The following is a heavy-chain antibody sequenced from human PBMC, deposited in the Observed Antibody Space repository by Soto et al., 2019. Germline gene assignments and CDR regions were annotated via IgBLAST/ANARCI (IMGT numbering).Heavy chain of an antibody. CDR3: ARLYCSGGSCYRWWFDP. D-gene: IGHD2-15*01. CDR1: GGSISSYY. Sequence: SESLSLTCTVSGGSISSYYWSWIRQPPGKGLEWIGYIYYSGSTNYNPSLKSRVTISVDTSKNQFSLKLSSVTAADTAVYYCARLYCSGGSCYRWWFDPWGQGTLVTVSS. V-gene: IGHV4-59*01. CDR2: IYYSGST. J-gene: IGHJ5*02.